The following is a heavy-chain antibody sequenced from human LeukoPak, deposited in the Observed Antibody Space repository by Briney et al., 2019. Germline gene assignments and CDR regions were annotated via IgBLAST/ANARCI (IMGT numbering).Heavy chain of an antibody. CDR1: GFTFSSYT. Sequence: PGGSLRLSCAASGFTFSSYTMNWVRQAPGKGLEWVSSISSSSRTIYYADSVKGRFTISRDNAKNSLYLQMNSLRAEDAAVYYCARGRTGFNWFDPWGQGTLVTVSS. V-gene: IGHV3-48*04. CDR3: ARGRTGFNWFDP. J-gene: IGHJ5*02. CDR2: ISSSSRTI. D-gene: IGHD3/OR15-3a*01.